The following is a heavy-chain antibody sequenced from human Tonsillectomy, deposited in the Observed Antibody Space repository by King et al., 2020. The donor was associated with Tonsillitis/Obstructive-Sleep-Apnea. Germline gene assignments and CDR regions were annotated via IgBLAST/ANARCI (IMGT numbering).Heavy chain of an antibody. CDR3: ARDLVATIGGGYSYGMDV. V-gene: IGHV3-48*03. D-gene: IGHD5-12*01. CDR1: GFTFRNYE. J-gene: IGHJ6*02. CDR2: ISGSGSTI. Sequence: VQLVESGGGLVQPGGSLRLSCAASGFTFRNYEMNWVRQAPGKGLEWVSYISGSGSTIYYADSVKGRFTVSRDNAKNSLFLQMNSLRDEDTAVYYCARDLVATIGGGYSYGMDVWGQGTTVTVSS.